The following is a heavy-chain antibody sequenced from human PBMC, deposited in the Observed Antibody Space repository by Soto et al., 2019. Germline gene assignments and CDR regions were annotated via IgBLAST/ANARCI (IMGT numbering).Heavy chain of an antibody. J-gene: IGHJ4*02. V-gene: IGHV4-59*08. CDR3: ARHSSGWPQDNFDN. CDR2: ISYSGST. Sequence: SVTLSLTCTVSGVSISSYYWSWIRQPPGKGLEWIGYISYSGSTNYNPSLRGRVIISADTSKNQFSLKLSSVTAADTAVFYCARHSSGWPQDNFDNWGQGILVTSPQ. CDR1: GVSISSYY. D-gene: IGHD6-19*01.